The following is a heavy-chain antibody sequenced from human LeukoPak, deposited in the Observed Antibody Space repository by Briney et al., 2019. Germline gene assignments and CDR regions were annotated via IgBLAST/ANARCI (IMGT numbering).Heavy chain of an antibody. D-gene: IGHD1-1*01. J-gene: IGHJ5*02. CDR3: ASHGNNIQLERRGWFDP. Sequence: VASVKVSCKASGGTFSSYAIGWVRQAPGQGLEWMGGIIPIFGTANYAQKFQGRVTITADESTSTAYMELSSLRSEDTAVYYCASHGNNIQLERRGWFDPWGQGTLVTVSS. CDR2: IIPIFGTA. CDR1: GGTFSSYA. V-gene: IGHV1-69*13.